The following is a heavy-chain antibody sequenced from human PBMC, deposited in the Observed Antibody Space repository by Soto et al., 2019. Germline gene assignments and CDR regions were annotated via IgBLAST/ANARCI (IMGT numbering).Heavy chain of an antibody. CDR2: IIPILGIA. Sequence: GASLKVSCKASGGTFSSYTISWVRQAPGQGLEWMGRIIPILGIANYAQKFQGRVTITADKSTSTAYMELSSLRSEDTAVYYCARDLSSVVRGVIKHNWFDPWGQGTLVTVSS. J-gene: IGHJ5*02. V-gene: IGHV1-69*04. CDR3: ARDLSSVVRGVIKHNWFDP. D-gene: IGHD3-10*01. CDR1: GGTFSSYT.